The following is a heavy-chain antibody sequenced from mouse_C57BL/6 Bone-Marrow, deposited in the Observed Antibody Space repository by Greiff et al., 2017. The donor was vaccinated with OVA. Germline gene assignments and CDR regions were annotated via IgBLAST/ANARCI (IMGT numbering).Heavy chain of an antibody. CDR1: GFTIKDYY. CDR3: TTGWAGFAY. J-gene: IGHJ3*01. D-gene: IGHD3-3*01. V-gene: IGHV14-4*01. CDR2: IDPENGDT. Sequence: EVNVVESGAELVRPGASVKLSCTASGFTIKDYYMHWVKQRPEQGLEWIGWIDPENGDTKYASKFQGKATITADKSSNTAYLPRSSLTSEDTAVCYCTTGWAGFAYWGQGTLVTVSA.